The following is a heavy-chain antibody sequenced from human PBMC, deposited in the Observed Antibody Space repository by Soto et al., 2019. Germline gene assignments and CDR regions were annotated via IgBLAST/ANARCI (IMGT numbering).Heavy chain of an antibody. CDR1: GGSFSGYY. V-gene: IGHV4-34*01. D-gene: IGHD3-9*01. Sequence: SETLSLTCAVYGGSFSGYYWSWIRQPPGKGLEWIGEINHSGSTNYNPSLKSRVTISVDTSKNQFSLKLSSVTAADTAVYYCARGGRSYDILTGSRGLDYWGQGTLVTVSS. CDR3: ARGGRSYDILTGSRGLDY. J-gene: IGHJ4*02. CDR2: INHSGST.